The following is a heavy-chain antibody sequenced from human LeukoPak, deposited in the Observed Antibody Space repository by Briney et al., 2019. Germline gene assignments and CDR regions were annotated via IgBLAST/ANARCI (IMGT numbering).Heavy chain of an antibody. CDR2: IRYDGSNK. Sequence: GGSLRLSCAASGFPFSSYGMHWVRQAPGKGLGWVAFIRYDGSNKYYADSVKGRFTISRDNAKNSLYLQMNSLRAEDTAVYYCAREAYYDILTGYYNAFDIWGQGTMVTVSS. CDR1: GFPFSSYG. D-gene: IGHD3-9*01. J-gene: IGHJ3*02. V-gene: IGHV3-30*02. CDR3: AREAYYDILTGYYNAFDI.